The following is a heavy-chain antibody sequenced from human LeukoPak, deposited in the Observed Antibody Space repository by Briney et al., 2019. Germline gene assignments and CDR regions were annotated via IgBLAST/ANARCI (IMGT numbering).Heavy chain of an antibody. V-gene: IGHV4-39*07. CDR2: IYHSGIT. CDR1: SGSISSSSYY. D-gene: IGHD3-9*01. CDR3: ARARGQGYYDILTGPRYYYYGMDV. J-gene: IGHJ6*02. Sequence: NPSETLSLTCTVSSGSISSSSYYWGWIRQPPGKGLEWIGSIYHSGITDYNPSLKSRVTISIDTSKNRFSLKLSSVTAADTAVYYCARARGQGYYDILTGPRYYYYGMDVWGQGTTVTVSS.